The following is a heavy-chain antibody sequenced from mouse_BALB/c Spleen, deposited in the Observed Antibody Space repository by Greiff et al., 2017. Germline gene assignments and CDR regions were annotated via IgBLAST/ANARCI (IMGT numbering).Heavy chain of an antibody. CDR3: ARLNYGYDGGFAY. J-gene: IGHJ3*01. V-gene: IGHV1-9*01. CDR1: GYTFSSYW. CDR2: ILPGSGST. Sequence: QVQLQQSGAELMKPGASVKISCKATGYTFSSYWIEWVKQRPGHGLEWIGEILPGSGSTNYNEKFKGKATFTADTSSNTAYMQLSSLTSEDSAVYYCARLNYGYDGGFAYWGQGTLVTVSA. D-gene: IGHD2-2*01.